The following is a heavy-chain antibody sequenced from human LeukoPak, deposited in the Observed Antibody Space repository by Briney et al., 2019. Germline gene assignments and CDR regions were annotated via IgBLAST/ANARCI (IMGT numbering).Heavy chain of an antibody. D-gene: IGHD6-13*01. CDR2: IRYDGSNK. CDR1: GFTFSSYG. Sequence: PGGSLRLSCAASGFTFSSYGMHWVRQAPGKGLEWVAFIRYDGSNKYYADSVKGRFTISRDNAKNSLYLQMSSLRAEDTAVYYCARIGVRLIAAALSGGREFYYYYMDVWGKGTTVTVSS. V-gene: IGHV3-30*02. CDR3: ARIGVRLIAAALSGGREFYYYYMDV. J-gene: IGHJ6*03.